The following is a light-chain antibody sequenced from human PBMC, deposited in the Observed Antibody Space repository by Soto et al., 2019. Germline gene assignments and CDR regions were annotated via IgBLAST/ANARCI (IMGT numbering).Light chain of an antibody. CDR1: SSDVGGYNY. Sequence: QSALTQPPSASGSPGQSVTISCTGTSSDVGGYNYVSWYQQHPGKAPKLMIYEVSKRPSGVPDRFAGSKSGNTASLTVSGLQAEDEADYCCSSYAGSNTLVCGGGTKLTVL. CDR2: EVS. V-gene: IGLV2-8*01. J-gene: IGLJ3*02. CDR3: SSYAGSNTLV.